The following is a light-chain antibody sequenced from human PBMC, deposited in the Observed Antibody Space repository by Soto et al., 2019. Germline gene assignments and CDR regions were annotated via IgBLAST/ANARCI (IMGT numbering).Light chain of an antibody. J-gene: IGKJ5*01. CDR1: QSVLLTSNNKNY. CDR2: WAS. Sequence: DIVMTQSPDSLAVSLGERATINCKSSQSVLLTSNNKNYLAWYQQKPGQPPKLLIYWASTRESGVPDRFSASGSGTDFTLTITSLQAQDVAVYYCQQRHMWPITFGQGTRLEIK. V-gene: IGKV4-1*01. CDR3: QQRHMWPIT.